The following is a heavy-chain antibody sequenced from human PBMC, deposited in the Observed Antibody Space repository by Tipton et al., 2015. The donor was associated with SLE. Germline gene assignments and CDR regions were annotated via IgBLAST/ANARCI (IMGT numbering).Heavy chain of an antibody. Sequence: TLSLTCTVSGGSISSYYWSWIRQPPGKGLEWIGYIYYSGRTNYNPSLKSRVTISVDTSKNQFSLKLSSVTAADTAVYYCARGRPQSDAFDIWGQGTMVTVSS. CDR1: GGSISSYY. CDR2: IYYSGRT. J-gene: IGHJ3*02. V-gene: IGHV4-59*01. D-gene: IGHD5-24*01. CDR3: ARGRPQSDAFDI.